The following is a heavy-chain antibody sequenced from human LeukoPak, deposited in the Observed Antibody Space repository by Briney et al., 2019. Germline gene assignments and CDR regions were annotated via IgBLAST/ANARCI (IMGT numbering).Heavy chain of an antibody. CDR1: GFILSTYE. Sequence: HPGGSLRLSCAASGFILSTYEMNWVRQAPGKGLEWVSYISGRGTTIYYADSVKGRFTISRDNAKNSLYLKMNSLRAEDTAVYYCASALHERPGSPKMDVWGKGTTVTISS. J-gene: IGHJ6*04. CDR3: ASALHERPGSPKMDV. V-gene: IGHV3-48*03. CDR2: ISGRGTTI. D-gene: IGHD1-1*01.